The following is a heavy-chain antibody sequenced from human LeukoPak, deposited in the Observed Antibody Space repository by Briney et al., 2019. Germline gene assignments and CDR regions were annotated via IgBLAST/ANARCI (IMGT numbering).Heavy chain of an antibody. D-gene: IGHD1-26*01. Sequence: ASVKVSCKVSGYTLTELSMHWVRQAPRKGLEWMGGFDPEDGETIYAQKFQGRVTMTEDTSTDTAYMELSSLRSEDTAVYYCATESKVGAYVDYWGQGTLVTVSS. V-gene: IGHV1-24*01. J-gene: IGHJ4*02. CDR3: ATESKVGAYVDY. CDR2: FDPEDGET. CDR1: GYTLTELS.